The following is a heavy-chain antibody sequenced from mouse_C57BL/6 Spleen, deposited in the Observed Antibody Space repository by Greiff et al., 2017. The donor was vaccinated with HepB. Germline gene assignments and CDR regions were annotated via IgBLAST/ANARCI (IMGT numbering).Heavy chain of an antibody. Sequence: VQLQQSGAELVKPGASVKISCKASGYAFSSYWMNWVKQRPGKGLEWIGQIYPGDGDTNYNGKFKGKATLTADKSSSTAYMQLSSLTSEDSAVYFCARGIFITTVPARAMDYWGQGTSVTVSS. D-gene: IGHD1-1*01. J-gene: IGHJ4*01. CDR3: ARGIFITTVPARAMDY. CDR1: GYAFSSYW. V-gene: IGHV1-80*01. CDR2: IYPGDGDT.